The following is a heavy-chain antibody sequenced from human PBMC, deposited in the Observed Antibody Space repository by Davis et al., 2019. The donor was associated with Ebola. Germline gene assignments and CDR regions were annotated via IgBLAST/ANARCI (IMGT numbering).Heavy chain of an antibody. J-gene: IGHJ1*01. CDR2: IAADGSFV. CDR1: GFIFSSFS. CDR3: ARAAFFGV. Sequence: GESLKISCAASGFIFSSFSMNWVRQAPGKGLEWVSSIAADGSFVYYADSVKGRFIISRDNAKKSLYLQMKSLRADDTGFYYCARAAFFGVWGQGALIVVSS. V-gene: IGHV3-21*03. D-gene: IGHD3-10*01.